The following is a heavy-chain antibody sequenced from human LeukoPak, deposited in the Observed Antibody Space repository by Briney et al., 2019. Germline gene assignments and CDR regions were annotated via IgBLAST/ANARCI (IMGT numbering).Heavy chain of an antibody. D-gene: IGHD5-18*01. CDR1: GYTFTGFY. CDR3: ARGDTAAMDV. V-gene: IGHV1-2*02. Sequence: ASVKVSCKASGYTFTGFYIHWVRQAPGQGLEWMGWINPNSGGTKYAQKFQGGVTMTRGTSISTAYMDVSRLRSDDTAVYYCARGDTAAMDVWGQGTTVTVSS. CDR2: INPNSGGT. J-gene: IGHJ6*02.